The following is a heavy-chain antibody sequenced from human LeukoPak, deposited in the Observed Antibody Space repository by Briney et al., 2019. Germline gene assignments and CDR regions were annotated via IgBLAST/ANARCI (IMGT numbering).Heavy chain of an antibody. CDR3: ARETGLRPGYFDY. D-gene: IGHD4-17*01. V-gene: IGHV4-34*01. J-gene: IGHJ4*02. Sequence: PSETLSLTCAVYGGSFSGYYWSWIRQPPGKGLEWIGEINHSVSTNYNPSLKSRVTISVDTSKNQFSLKLSSVTAADTAVYYCARETGLRPGYFDYWGQGTLVTVSS. CDR1: GGSFSGYY. CDR2: INHSVST.